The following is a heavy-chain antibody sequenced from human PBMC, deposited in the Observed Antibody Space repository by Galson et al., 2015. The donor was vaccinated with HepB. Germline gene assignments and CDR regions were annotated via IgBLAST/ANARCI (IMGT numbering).Heavy chain of an antibody. V-gene: IGHV3-48*04. CDR2: ISSSGSTI. Sequence: SLRLSCAASGFTLSSYSMTWVRQAPGKGLEWVSYISSSGSTIYYADSVKGRFTISRDNSKNSLYLQMNSLRAEDTAVYYCAGGWSRPYNWLDPWGQGTLVTVSS. CDR3: AGGWSRPYNWLDP. J-gene: IGHJ5*02. CDR1: GFTLSSYS.